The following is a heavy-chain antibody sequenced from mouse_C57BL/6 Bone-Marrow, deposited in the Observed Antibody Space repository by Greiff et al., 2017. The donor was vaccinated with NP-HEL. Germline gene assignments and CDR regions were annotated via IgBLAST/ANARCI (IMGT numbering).Heavy chain of an antibody. CDR3: ARWYYGSSPDYFDY. D-gene: IGHD1-1*01. V-gene: IGHV1-55*01. J-gene: IGHJ2*01. CDR2: IYPGSGST. Sequence: QVQLQQPGAELVKPGASVKMSCKASGYTFTSYWITWVKQRPGQGLEWIGDIYPGSGSTNYNEKFKSKATLTVDTSSSTAYMQLSSLTSEDSAVYYCARWYYGSSPDYFDYWGQGTTLTVSS. CDR1: GYTFTSYW.